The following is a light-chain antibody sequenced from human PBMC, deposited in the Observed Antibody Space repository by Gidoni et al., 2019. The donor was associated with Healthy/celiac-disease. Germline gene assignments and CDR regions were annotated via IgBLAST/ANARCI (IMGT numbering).Light chain of an antibody. CDR2: GAS. J-gene: IGKJ4*01. V-gene: IGKV3-20*01. Sequence: EIVLTQSPGTLSLSPGERATLSCRASQSVSSSYLACYQQKPGQAPRFLIYGASSRATGIPDRFSGSGSGTDFTLTISRLEPEDFAVYYCQQYGSSPALTFGGGTKVEIK. CDR3: QQYGSSPALT. CDR1: QSVSSSY.